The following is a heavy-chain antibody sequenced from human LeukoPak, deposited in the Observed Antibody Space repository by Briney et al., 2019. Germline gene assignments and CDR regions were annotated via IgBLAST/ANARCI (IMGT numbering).Heavy chain of an antibody. J-gene: IGHJ4*02. Sequence: GGSLRLSCAASGFTFSSYAMSWVRQAPGKGLEWVSAISGSGGSTYYADSVKGRFTISRDNSKNTLYLQMNSLRAEDTAVYYCAKVGQDYDSSGYYDYWGQGTLVTVSS. CDR1: GFTFSSYA. CDR3: AKVGQDYDSSGYYDY. D-gene: IGHD3-22*01. V-gene: IGHV3-23*01. CDR2: ISGSGGST.